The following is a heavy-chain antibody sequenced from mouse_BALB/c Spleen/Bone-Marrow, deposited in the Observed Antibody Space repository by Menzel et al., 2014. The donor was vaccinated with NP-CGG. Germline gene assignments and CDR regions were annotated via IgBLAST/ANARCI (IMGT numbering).Heavy chain of an antibody. V-gene: IGHV7-3*02. J-gene: IGHJ4*01. CDR1: GFTFTDYY. CDR2: IRNKANGYTT. Sequence: EVMLVESGGGLVQPGGSLRLSCATSGFTFTDYYMSWVRQPPGKALEWLGFIRNKANGYTTDYSASVKGRFTISRDNSKRILYHQMNGVRAEDSATYYCARDNNYYGNKDAKDYWGQGPSVTVSP. D-gene: IGHD1-1*01. CDR3: ARDNNYYGNKDAKDY.